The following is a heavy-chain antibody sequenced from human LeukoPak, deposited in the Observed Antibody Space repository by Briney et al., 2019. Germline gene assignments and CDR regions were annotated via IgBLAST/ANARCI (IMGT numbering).Heavy chain of an antibody. Sequence: GASVKVSRKASGYTFTGYYMHWVRQAPGQGLEWMGWINPNSGGTNYAQKFQGRVTMTRDTSISTAYMEMSRLRADAPPVDYCARDGCGSDLLLLLFDYWGQGTLVTVSS. CDR3: ARDGCGSDLLLLLFDY. CDR1: GYTFTGYY. V-gene: IGHV1-2*02. CDR2: INPNSGGT. J-gene: IGHJ4*02. D-gene: IGHD2/OR15-2a*01.